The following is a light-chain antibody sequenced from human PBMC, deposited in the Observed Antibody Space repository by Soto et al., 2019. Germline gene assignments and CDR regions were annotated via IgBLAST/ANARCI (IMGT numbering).Light chain of an antibody. J-gene: IGKJ2*01. CDR2: AAS. CDR3: QQYNNWPPYT. CDR1: QGIANY. Sequence: DIQMTQSPSSLSASVGDRVTITCRASQGIANYLAWYQQKPGKVPKLLIYAASTLEPGVPSRFSGSGFGTDFTLSISSLQPEDFATYYCQQYNNWPPYTFGQGTKLEIK. V-gene: IGKV1-27*01.